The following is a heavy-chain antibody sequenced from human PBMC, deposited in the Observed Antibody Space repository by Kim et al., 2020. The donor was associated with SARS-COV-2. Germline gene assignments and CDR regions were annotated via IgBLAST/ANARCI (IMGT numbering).Heavy chain of an antibody. D-gene: IGHD3-3*01. Sequence: SETLSLTCTVSGGSISSYYWSWIRQPPGKGLEWIGYIYYSGSTNYNPSLKSRVTISVDTSKNQFSLKLSSVTAADTAVYYCARERYDFWSGSAAAGGAFDIWGQGTMVTVSS. CDR1: GGSISSYY. CDR2: IYYSGST. J-gene: IGHJ3*02. V-gene: IGHV4-59*01. CDR3: ARERYDFWSGSAAAGGAFDI.